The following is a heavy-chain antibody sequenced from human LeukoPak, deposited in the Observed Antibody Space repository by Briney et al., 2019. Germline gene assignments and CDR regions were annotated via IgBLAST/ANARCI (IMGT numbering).Heavy chain of an antibody. J-gene: IGHJ5*02. V-gene: IGHV3-23*01. D-gene: IGHD3-3*01. CDR3: AKCAKTPEGGSGWCNWFDA. Sequence: QTGGSLRLSCTASGFTLSNSDMNWVRQAPGKGLEWVSSIRGSGYYAEYTDSVKGRFTISRDNSRNTLFLHLNSLRADDTALYYCAKCAKTPEGGSGWCNWFDAWGQGTLVTVSS. CDR2: IRGSGYYA. CDR1: GFTLSNSD.